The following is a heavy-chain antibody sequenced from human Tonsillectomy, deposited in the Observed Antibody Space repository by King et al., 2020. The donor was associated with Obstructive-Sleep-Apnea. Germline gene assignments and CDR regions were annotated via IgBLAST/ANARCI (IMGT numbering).Heavy chain of an antibody. Sequence: QLVQSGGGLVKPGGSLRLSCSASGFTFSNAWMSWVRQAPAKGLEWVGRIKSKTDGGTTDYAAPVKCRFTISRDDSKNTLYLQMNSLKTEDTAVFYCTTTPHYSSLDYWGQGTLVTVSS. CDR1: GFTFSNAW. J-gene: IGHJ4*02. CDR3: TTTPHYSSLDY. CDR2: IKSKTDGGTT. D-gene: IGHD4-11*01. V-gene: IGHV3-15*01.